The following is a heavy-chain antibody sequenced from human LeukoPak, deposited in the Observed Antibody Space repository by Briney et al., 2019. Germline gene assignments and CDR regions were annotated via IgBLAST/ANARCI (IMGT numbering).Heavy chain of an antibody. J-gene: IGHJ3*02. V-gene: IGHV3-66*01. Sequence: GGSLRLSCAASGFTVSSNYMSWVRQAPGKGLEWVSVIYSGGSTYHADSAKGRFTISRDNSKNTLYLQMNSLRDEDTAVYYCARIVAGGAFDIWGQGTMVTVSS. CDR3: ARIVAGGAFDI. CDR2: IYSGGST. CDR1: GFTVSSNY. D-gene: IGHD1-26*01.